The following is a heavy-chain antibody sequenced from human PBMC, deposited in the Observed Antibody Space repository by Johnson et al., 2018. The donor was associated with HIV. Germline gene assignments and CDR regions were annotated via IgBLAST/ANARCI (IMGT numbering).Heavy chain of an antibody. CDR1: GFTFSNYG. D-gene: IGHD5-24*01. V-gene: IGHV3-30*18. J-gene: IGHJ3*02. CDR3: AKDGRDDLRAFET. CDR2: ITFEGSDK. Sequence: QVQLVESGGGVVQPGRSLRLSCAASGFTFSNYGMHWVRQAPGKGLEWVAVITFEGSDKYYADSVKGRVTISRDDSKNTLYLQMNGLGPEDTAVYYCAKDGRDDLRAFETWGQGTMVTVSS.